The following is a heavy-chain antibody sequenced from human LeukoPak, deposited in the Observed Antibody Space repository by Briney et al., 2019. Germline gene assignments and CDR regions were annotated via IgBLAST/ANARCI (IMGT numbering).Heavy chain of an antibody. J-gene: IGHJ4*02. Sequence: GGSLRLXCAASGFSFTDYWMSWVRQAPGKGLEWVANIKQDGSEIAYLASVKGRFTVSRDNANNFLYLQMNNLRVEDTAVYYCSRDNAAVPGGDYWGQGVLVTVSS. CDR3: SRDNAAVPGGDY. D-gene: IGHD3-16*01. CDR2: IKQDGSEI. V-gene: IGHV3-7*01. CDR1: GFSFTDYW.